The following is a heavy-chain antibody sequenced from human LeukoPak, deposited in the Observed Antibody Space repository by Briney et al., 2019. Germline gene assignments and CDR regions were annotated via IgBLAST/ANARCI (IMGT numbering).Heavy chain of an antibody. V-gene: IGHV3-53*01. CDR1: GFTVSSNY. Sequence: HPGGSLRLSCAASGFTVSSNYMSWVRQAPGKGLEWVSVIYSGGSTYYADSVKGRFTISRDNSKNTLYLQMNSLRAEDTAVYYCAKIEQWLAPGFWGQGTLVTVSS. D-gene: IGHD6-19*01. CDR2: IYSGGST. J-gene: IGHJ4*02. CDR3: AKIEQWLAPGF.